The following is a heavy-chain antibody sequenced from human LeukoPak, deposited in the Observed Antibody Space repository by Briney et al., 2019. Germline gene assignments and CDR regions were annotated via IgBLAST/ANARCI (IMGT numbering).Heavy chain of an antibody. CDR1: GFTFSTYS. D-gene: IGHD4-17*01. CDR2: ISSSTSYI. J-gene: IGHJ4*02. V-gene: IGHV3-21*01. Sequence: PGGSLRLSCAASGFTFSTYSMNWVRQAPGKGLEWVSSISSSTSYIYYADSVKGRFTISKDNAKNSLYLQMNSLRAEDTAVYYCARAGGSTVSHSDYWGQGTLVTVSS. CDR3: ARAGGSTVSHSDY.